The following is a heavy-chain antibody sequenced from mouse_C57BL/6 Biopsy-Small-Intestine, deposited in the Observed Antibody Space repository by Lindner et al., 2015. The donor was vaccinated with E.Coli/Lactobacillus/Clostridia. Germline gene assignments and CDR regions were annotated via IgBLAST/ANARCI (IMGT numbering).Heavy chain of an antibody. CDR1: GYTFAEYY. CDR3: VREEKGGFFDY. V-gene: IGHV1S61*01. Sequence: SVKVSCKASGYTFAEYYLHWVRQAPGQGLEWLGRIDPGNTITHDSQSFKDRVTMTRDTSTSTVYMDLSSLTTEDTAVYYCVREEKGGFFDYWGQGTLVTVSS. CDR2: IDPGNTIT. D-gene: IGHD3-3*01. J-gene: IGHJ4*01.